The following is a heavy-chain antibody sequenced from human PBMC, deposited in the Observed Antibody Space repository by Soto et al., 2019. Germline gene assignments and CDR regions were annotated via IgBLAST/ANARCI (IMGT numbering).Heavy chain of an antibody. Sequence: SEPLSLTCSVSCGSISPYYWSWIRQPPGKGLEWIGYVYYTGSTNYNPSLKSRVTISVDTSKNQFSLKLSSVTAADTAAYYCARDRTSGWYRDCGSWGQGNLVTVSS. J-gene: IGHJ1*01. D-gene: IGHD6-19*01. CDR2: VYYTGST. CDR1: CGSISPYY. V-gene: IGHV4-59*01. CDR3: ARDRTSGWYRDCGS.